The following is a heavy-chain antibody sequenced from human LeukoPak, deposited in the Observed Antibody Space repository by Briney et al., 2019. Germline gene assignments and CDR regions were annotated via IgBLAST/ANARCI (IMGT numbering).Heavy chain of an antibody. V-gene: IGHV4-34*01. CDR1: GGSFSGYY. J-gene: IGHJ6*03. D-gene: IGHD1-26*01. Sequence: PSETLSLTCAVYGGSFSGYYWSWIRQPPGKRLEWIGEINHSGSTNYNPSLKSRVTISVDTSKNQFSLKLSSVTAADTAAYYCARGRIGSYYYYMDVWGKGTTVTVSS. CDR2: INHSGST. CDR3: ARGRIGSYYYYMDV.